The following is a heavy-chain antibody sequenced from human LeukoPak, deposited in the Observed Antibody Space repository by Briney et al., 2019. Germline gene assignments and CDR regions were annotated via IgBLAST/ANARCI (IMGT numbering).Heavy chain of an antibody. D-gene: IGHD1-26*01. V-gene: IGHV3-7*01. J-gene: IGHJ4*02. CDR1: GFTFSRNW. Sequence: GGSVRLSCEASGFTFSRNWMSWVRQAPEKGLDWVASINPEGSQKYYVDAVRGRFTITRDNTKNSLYLQMTSLGAEATAVYYCARLLGTVTTYDYWGQGPLVTVS. CDR2: INPEGSQK. CDR3: ARLLGTVTTYDY.